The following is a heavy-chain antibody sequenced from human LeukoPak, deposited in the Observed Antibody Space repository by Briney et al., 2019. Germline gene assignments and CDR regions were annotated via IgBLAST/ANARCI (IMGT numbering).Heavy chain of an antibody. D-gene: IGHD1-1*01. CDR1: GGTLSSYT. CDR3: ARVQITSANWFDP. Sequence: ASVKVSCKASGGTLSSYTISWVRQAPGRGLEWMGGIMPIFGTANHAQKFQGRVTITADTSTNTAYMELSSLRSEDTAMYYCARVQITSANWFDPWGQGTLVTVSS. J-gene: IGHJ5*02. V-gene: IGHV1-69*06. CDR2: IMPIFGTA.